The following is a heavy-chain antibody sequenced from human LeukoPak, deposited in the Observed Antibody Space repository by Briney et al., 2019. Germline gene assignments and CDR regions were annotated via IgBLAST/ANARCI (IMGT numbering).Heavy chain of an antibody. CDR1: GYTFTGYY. V-gene: IGHV1-46*01. CDR2: INPSGGST. CDR3: ARAGGSGSYSAFWLDP. J-gene: IGHJ5*02. D-gene: IGHD1-26*01. Sequence: GASVKVSCKASGYTFTGYYMHWVRQAPGQGLEWMGIINPSGGSTSYAQKFQGRVTMTRDTSTSTVYMELSSLRSEDTAVYYCARAGGSGSYSAFWLDPWGQGTLVTVSS.